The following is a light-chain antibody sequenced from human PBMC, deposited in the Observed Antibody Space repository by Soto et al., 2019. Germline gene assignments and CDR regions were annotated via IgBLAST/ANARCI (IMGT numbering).Light chain of an antibody. CDR2: DVT. V-gene: IGLV2-14*03. CDR3: PSYTNTNPLV. J-gene: IGLJ2*01. Sequence: QSALTQPASVSASPGQSITISCTGTSSDIGIYNFVSWYQQHPGKAPKLLVYDVTNRPSGVSNRFSGSKSGSTASLTISGLQAEYEADYYCPSYTNTNPLVFGGGTKVTVL. CDR1: SSDIGIYNF.